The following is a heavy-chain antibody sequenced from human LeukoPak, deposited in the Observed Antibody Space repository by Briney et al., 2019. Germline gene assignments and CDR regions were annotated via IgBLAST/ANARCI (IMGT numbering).Heavy chain of an antibody. Sequence: SETLSLTCTVSGDPITSNSNYKWTWLRQPPGKGLEWIGYIYYSGTTNYNPSLKSRASISVDTSRNQFSLKLSSVTAADTAVYYCAREYSSFDYWGQGTLVTVSS. CDR1: GDPITSNSNYK. D-gene: IGHD6-13*01. V-gene: IGHV4-61*01. J-gene: IGHJ4*02. CDR3: AREYSSFDY. CDR2: IYYSGTT.